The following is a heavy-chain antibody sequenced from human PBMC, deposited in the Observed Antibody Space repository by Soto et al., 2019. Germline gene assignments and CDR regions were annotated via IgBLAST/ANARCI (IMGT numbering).Heavy chain of an antibody. D-gene: IGHD6-13*01. CDR1: GLSFSSHA. CDR2: IRGRAYGRTT. Sequence: SLRLSCAASGLSFSSHAMSWVRQAPGKGVEWVGSIRGRAYGRTTEYAASVRGRFTISRDDSNNNAHLQMNSLRTEDTAVYYCARYRVAADMSDFDYWGQGTQVTVSS. CDR3: ARYRVAADMSDFDY. V-gene: IGHV3-49*04. J-gene: IGHJ4*02.